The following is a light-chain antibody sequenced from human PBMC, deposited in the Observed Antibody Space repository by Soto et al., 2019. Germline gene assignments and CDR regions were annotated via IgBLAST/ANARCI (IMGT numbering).Light chain of an antibody. V-gene: IGKV3-15*01. Sequence: EIVMTQSPDTLSVSPGERASLACRASQSVRSSLAWYQQKPGQAPRLLIFGASTRATGIPARFSGSGSGTEFTLTISSLQSEDFSLYYCHQYYNRPWTFGQGTKVEIK. CDR2: GAS. CDR3: HQYYNRPWT. CDR1: QSVRSS. J-gene: IGKJ1*01.